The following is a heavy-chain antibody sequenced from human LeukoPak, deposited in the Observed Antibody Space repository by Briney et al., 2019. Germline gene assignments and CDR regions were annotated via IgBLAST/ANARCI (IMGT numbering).Heavy chain of an antibody. D-gene: IGHD3-9*01. CDR3: FGTPKYILTGYYRIEAFDI. Sequence: PGGSLRLSCAASGFTFSSYSMNWVRQAPGKGLEWVSYISSSSSTKKYEDSVKGRFTISRDTANNSLYLIMNSLRAEDTAVYYCFGTPKYILTGYYRIEAFDIWGQGTMVTVSS. CDR1: GFTFSSYS. J-gene: IGHJ3*02. V-gene: IGHV3-48*01. CDR2: ISSSSSTK.